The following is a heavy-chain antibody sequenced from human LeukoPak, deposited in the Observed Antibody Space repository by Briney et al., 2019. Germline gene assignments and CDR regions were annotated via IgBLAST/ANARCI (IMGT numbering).Heavy chain of an antibody. CDR2: INSDGSFT. J-gene: IGHJ4*02. V-gene: IGHV3-74*01. Sequence: PGGSLRHSCAASGFTFTSYWMHWVRQVPGKGLVWVSRINSDGSFTNYADSVKGRLTISRDNAKSTPYLQMNSLRVEDTAVYFCARDWPAARYYFDYWGQGTLVSVSS. D-gene: IGHD2-2*01. CDR1: GFTFTSYW. CDR3: ARDWPAARYYFDY.